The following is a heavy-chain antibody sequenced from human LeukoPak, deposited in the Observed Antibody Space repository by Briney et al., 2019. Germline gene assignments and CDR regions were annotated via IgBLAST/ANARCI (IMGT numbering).Heavy chain of an antibody. CDR2: INYSGST. CDR1: GGSISSYY. Sequence: SETLSLTCTVSGGSISSYYWSWFRQPPGKGLEWIAYINYSGSTNYNPSLKSRVTISVDTSKNQFSLKLSSVTAPDTAVYYCARASVMAPAYFDYWGQGTLVTVSS. CDR3: ARASVMAPAYFDY. D-gene: IGHD5-24*01. V-gene: IGHV4-59*01. J-gene: IGHJ4*02.